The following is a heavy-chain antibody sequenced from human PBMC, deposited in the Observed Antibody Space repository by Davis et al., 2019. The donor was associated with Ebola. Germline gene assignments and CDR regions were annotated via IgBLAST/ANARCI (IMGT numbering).Heavy chain of an antibody. CDR3: AREKTDYDFWSGYYRRRGDAFDI. J-gene: IGHJ3*02. CDR2: VSGFTRNT. D-gene: IGHD3-3*01. V-gene: IGHV1-18*01. CDR1: GYTFSNYG. Sequence: AASVKVSCKASGYTFSNYGISWVRQAPGQGLEWMGWVSGFTRNTIYAQKFKGRVTLTTDTSTSTAYMELRSLRSDDTAVYYCAREKTDYDFWSGYYRRRGDAFDIWGQGTMVTVSS.